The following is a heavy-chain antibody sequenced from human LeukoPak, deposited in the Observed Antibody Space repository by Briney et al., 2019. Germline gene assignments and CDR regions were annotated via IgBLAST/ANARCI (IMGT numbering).Heavy chain of an antibody. J-gene: IGHJ6*02. D-gene: IGHD3-10*01. CDR2: IYYSGST. Sequence: PSETLSLTCTVSGGSISSYYWSWIRQPPGKGLEWIGYIYYSGSTNYNPSLKSRVTISVDTSKSQFSLKLSSVTAADTAVYYCARGSRTTMVRGVIINGPYYYGMDVWGQGTTVTVSS. CDR1: GGSISSYY. V-gene: IGHV4-59*01. CDR3: ARGSRTTMVRGVIINGPYYYGMDV.